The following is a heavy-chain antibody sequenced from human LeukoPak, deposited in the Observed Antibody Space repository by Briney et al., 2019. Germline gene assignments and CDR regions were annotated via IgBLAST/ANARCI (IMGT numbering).Heavy chain of an antibody. V-gene: IGHV3-7*04. CDR3: AKDSYSRGDF. CDR1: GLSFSKFW. Sequence: GGSLRLSCAASGLSFSKFWMAWVRQAPGKGLEWVANIDQGGSTKGYAGAVKGRFTISRDNSKDSLWLQMNSLRAEDTAVYYCAKDSYSRGDFWGQGTLVTVSS. J-gene: IGHJ4*02. CDR2: IDQGGSTK. D-gene: IGHD4-11*01.